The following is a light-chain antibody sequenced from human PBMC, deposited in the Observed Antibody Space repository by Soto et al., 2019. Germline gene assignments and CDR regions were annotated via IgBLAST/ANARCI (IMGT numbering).Light chain of an antibody. CDR3: NSYTSTTTPYV. V-gene: IGLV2-14*01. Sequence: QSALTQPASVSGSPGQSITISCTGTSSDVGGYNYVSWYQQLPGKAPKLMIYEVSNRPSGVSIRFSGSKSGNTASLTISGLRAEDEADYFCNSYTSTTTPYVVGTGTKLTVL. J-gene: IGLJ1*01. CDR2: EVS. CDR1: SSDVGGYNY.